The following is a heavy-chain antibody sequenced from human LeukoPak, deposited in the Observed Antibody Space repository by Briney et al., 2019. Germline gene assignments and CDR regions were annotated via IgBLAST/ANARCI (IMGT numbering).Heavy chain of an antibody. CDR1: GGSISGYY. D-gene: IGHD5-18*01. CDR3: ARGGGYSYGYPPGSY. V-gene: IGHV4-34*01. J-gene: IGHJ4*02. Sequence: PSETLSLTCTVSGGSISGYYWSWIRQPPGKGLEWIGEINHSGSTNYNPSLKSRVTISVDTSKNQFSLKLSSVTAADTAVYYCARGGGYSYGYPPGSYWGQGTLVTVSS. CDR2: INHSGST.